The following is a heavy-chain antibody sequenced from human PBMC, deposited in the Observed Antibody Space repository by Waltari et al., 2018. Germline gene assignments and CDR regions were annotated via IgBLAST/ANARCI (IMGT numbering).Heavy chain of an antibody. Sequence: EVQLVESGGGLVQPGGSLRLSCAASGFTFSSYWMRWVRQAPGKGLEVVANIKEDGSEEYYVDSVKGRFTISRDNAKNSLYLQMNSLRAEDTAVYYCAREDSSGWKFDYWGQGTLVTVSS. CDR3: AREDSSGWKFDY. D-gene: IGHD6-19*01. CDR1: GFTFSSYW. V-gene: IGHV3-7*03. J-gene: IGHJ4*02. CDR2: IKEDGSEE.